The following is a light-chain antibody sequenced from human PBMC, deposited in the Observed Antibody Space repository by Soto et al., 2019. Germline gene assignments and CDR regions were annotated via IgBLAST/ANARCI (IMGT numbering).Light chain of an antibody. J-gene: IGKJ1*01. CDR2: GAS. Sequence: DIQMTQSPSSLSASVGDRVTITCRAGQRISTYLNWYQQKQGKAPILLIYGASNLRSGVPSRFSGSGSGTDFTLTISSLQPQDFATYYGQQSFGALPSTFGQGTKVEMK. CDR3: QQSFGALPST. CDR1: QRISTY. V-gene: IGKV1-39*01.